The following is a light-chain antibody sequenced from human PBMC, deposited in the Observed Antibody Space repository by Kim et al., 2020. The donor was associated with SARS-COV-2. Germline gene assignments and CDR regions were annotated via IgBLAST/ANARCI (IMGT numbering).Light chain of an antibody. CDR2: DVT. CDR1: SSDVGGYTY. J-gene: IGLJ2*01. Sequence: QSALTQPASVSGSPGQSITISCTGTSSDVGGYTYVSWYQKHPDKAPKLMIYDVTVRPSGVSHRFSGSKSGNTASLTISGLQPEDEADYYCSSYTSDNTVVVGGGTQLTVL. CDR3: SSYTSDNTVV. V-gene: IGLV2-14*03.